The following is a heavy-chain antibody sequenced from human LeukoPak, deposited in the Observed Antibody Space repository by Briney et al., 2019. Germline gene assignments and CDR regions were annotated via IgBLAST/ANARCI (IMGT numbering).Heavy chain of an antibody. V-gene: IGHV4-59*01. Sequence: SETLSLTCTVSGGPISTYYWNWIRQPPGKGLEWIGYVYYSGRTNYNPTLKSRVTISVDTSKNQFSLRLNSVTAADTALYYCVRETATSYYDSAGYYRQTEVFDVWGQGTKVTVSS. CDR3: VRETATSYYDSAGYYRQTEVFDV. CDR2: VYYSGRT. J-gene: IGHJ3*01. CDR1: GGPISTYY. D-gene: IGHD3-22*01.